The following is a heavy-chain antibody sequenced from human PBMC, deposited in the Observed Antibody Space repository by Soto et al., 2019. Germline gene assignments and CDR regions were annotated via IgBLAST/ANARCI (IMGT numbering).Heavy chain of an antibody. V-gene: IGHV4-59*01. CDR3: ARALILTGYYIHDAFDI. CDR2: IYYSGST. J-gene: IGHJ3*02. CDR1: GGSISRYY. D-gene: IGHD3-9*01. Sequence: SETLSLTCTVCGGSISRYYWSWIRQPPGKGLEWIGYIYYSGSTNYNPSLKSRVTISVDTSKNQFSLKLSSVTAADTAVYYCARALILTGYYIHDAFDIWGQGTMVTVSS.